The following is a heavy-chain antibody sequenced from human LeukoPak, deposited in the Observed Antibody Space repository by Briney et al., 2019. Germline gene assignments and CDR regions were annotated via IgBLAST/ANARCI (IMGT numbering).Heavy chain of an antibody. J-gene: IGHJ5*02. Sequence: ASVKVSCKASGYTFIGYYLHWVRQAPGQGPEWMGWINPKSGVTKNAQKFQGRVTMTRDTSTSTAYMELRSLRSDDTAVYYCARARIHYGDYWFDPWGQGTLVTVSS. D-gene: IGHD4-17*01. CDR2: INPKSGVT. CDR1: GYTFIGYY. CDR3: ARARIHYGDYWFDP. V-gene: IGHV1-2*02.